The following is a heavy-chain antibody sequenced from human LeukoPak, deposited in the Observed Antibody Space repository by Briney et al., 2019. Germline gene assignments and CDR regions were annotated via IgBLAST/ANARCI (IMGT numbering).Heavy chain of an antibody. CDR3: AKDPGSGYSGYDWGIDY. Sequence: GGSLRLSCAASGFTFSNYGMHWVRQAPGKGLEWVAVISYDGSNKYYTDSVKGRFTISRDNSKNTLYLQMNSLRAEDTAVYYCAKDPGSGYSGYDWGIDYWGQGTLVTVSS. D-gene: IGHD5-12*01. CDR2: ISYDGSNK. J-gene: IGHJ4*02. V-gene: IGHV3-30*18. CDR1: GFTFSNYG.